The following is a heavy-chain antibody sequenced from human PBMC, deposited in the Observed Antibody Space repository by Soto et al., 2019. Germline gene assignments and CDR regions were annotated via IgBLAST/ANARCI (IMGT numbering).Heavy chain of an antibody. CDR2: IIPILGIA. D-gene: IGHD3-10*01. V-gene: IGHV1-69*08. CDR1: GGTFSSYT. Sequence: QVQLVQSGAEVKKPGSSVKVSCKASGGTFSSYTISWVRQAPGQGLEWMGRIIPILGIANYAQKFQGRVTITADKATSTAYMELSSLRSEDMAVYYCARDLGGPSTYYYGSGSYMDVWGKGTTVTVSS. CDR3: ARDLGGPSTYYYGSGSYMDV. J-gene: IGHJ6*04.